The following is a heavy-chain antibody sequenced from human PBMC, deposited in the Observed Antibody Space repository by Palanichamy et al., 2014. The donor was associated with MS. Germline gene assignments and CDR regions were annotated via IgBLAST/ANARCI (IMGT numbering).Heavy chain of an antibody. D-gene: IGHD5-18*01. V-gene: IGHV3-74*01. Sequence: EVQLVESGGGLVHPGGSLRLSCAASGFTFSNYWMYWVRQAPGTGLVWVSHIDGDGSTVKYADSVKGRFTISRDNAKNTVSLEMNSLRAEDTAVYFCARGWTQLWPPDYWGQGALVTVSS. CDR3: ARGWTQLWPPDY. J-gene: IGHJ4*02. CDR1: GFTFSNYW. CDR2: IDGDGSTV.